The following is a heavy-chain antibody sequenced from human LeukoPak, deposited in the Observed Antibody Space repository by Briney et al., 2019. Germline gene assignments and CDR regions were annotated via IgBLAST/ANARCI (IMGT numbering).Heavy chain of an antibody. CDR3: ARDRGGYATQYYMDV. D-gene: IGHD5-12*01. J-gene: IGHJ6*03. Sequence: PGGSLRLSCAASGFTFSSYAMHWVRQAPGKGLEYVSAISSNGGSTDYANSVKGRFTISRDNSKNTLYLQMGSLRAEDMAVYYCARDRGGYATQYYMDVWGKGTTVTVSS. CDR2: ISSNGGST. V-gene: IGHV3-64*01. CDR1: GFTFSSYA.